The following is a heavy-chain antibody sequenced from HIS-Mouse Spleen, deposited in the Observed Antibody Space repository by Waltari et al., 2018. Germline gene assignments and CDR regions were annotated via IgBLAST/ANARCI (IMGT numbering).Heavy chain of an antibody. D-gene: IGHD6-13*01. CDR3: AREIPYSSSWYDWYFDL. Sequence: QLHLQESGPGLVKPSETLSLTGTVSGGSISSSRYYWGWLRQPPGKGLEWIGSIYYSGSTYYNPSLKSRVTISVDTSKNQFSLKLSSVTAADTAVYYCAREIPYSSSWYDWYFDLWGRGTLVTVSS. CDR1: GGSISSSRYY. CDR2: IYYSGST. J-gene: IGHJ2*01. V-gene: IGHV4-39*07.